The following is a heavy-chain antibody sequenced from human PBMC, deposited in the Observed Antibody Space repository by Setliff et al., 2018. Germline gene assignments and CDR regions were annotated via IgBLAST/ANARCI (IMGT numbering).Heavy chain of an antibody. Sequence: PSETLSLTCTVSGGSISSYYWSWIRQPPGKGLEWIGYIYASGSTNYNPSLKSRFTLSVDTSKNQFSLKVSSVTAADTAVYYCARAPPNRYSGSYEYFYMDVWGKGTTVTVSS. V-gene: IGHV4-4*08. D-gene: IGHD1-26*01. CDR2: IYASGST. J-gene: IGHJ6*03. CDR1: GGSISSYY. CDR3: ARAPPNRYSGSYEYFYMDV.